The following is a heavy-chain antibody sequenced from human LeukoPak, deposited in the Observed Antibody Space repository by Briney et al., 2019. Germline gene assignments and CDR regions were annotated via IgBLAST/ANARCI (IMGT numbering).Heavy chain of an antibody. D-gene: IGHD2-15*01. Sequence: SGGSLRLSCEASGFTFSSYAMNWVRQAPGKGLEWVSGISGSGGSTYYADSVKGRFTISRDNSKNTLYLQMNSLRAEDTAVYYRAKDTCSGGSCYWPFDYWGQGTLVTVSS. CDR1: GFTFSSYA. V-gene: IGHV3-23*01. CDR2: ISGSGGST. J-gene: IGHJ4*02. CDR3: AKDTCSGGSCYWPFDY.